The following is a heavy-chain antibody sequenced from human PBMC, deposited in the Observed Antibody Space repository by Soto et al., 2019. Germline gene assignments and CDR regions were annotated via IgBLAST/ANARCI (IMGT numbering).Heavy chain of an antibody. J-gene: IGHJ5*02. V-gene: IGHV3-33*06. CDR2: IWYDGSDK. Sequence: PGGSLRLSCAASGFTFSSYGMHWVRQAPGKGLEWVAVIWYDGSDKYYADSVKGRFTISRDNSKNTLYLQMNSLRAEDTAVYYCAKGGAVKLPRYNWFDPWGQGVLVTVSS. CDR1: GFTFSSYG. D-gene: IGHD2-15*01. CDR3: AKGGAVKLPRYNWFDP.